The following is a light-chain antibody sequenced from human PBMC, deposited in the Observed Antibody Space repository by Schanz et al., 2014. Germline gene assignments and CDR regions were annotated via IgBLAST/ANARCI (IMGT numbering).Light chain of an antibody. CDR1: QSISSSN. V-gene: IGKV3-15*01. CDR2: GAS. CDR3: QQYDNWPPWT. Sequence: EIVMTQSPATLSVSPGERATLSCRASQSISSSNLAWYQQKPGQAPRLLIHGASTRATGIPARFSGSGSGTEFTLTISSLQSEDFAVYYCQQYDNWPPWTFGQGTKVEIK. J-gene: IGKJ1*01.